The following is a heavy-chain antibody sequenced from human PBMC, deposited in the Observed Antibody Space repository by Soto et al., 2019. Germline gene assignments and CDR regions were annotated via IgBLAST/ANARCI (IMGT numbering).Heavy chain of an antibody. CDR2: ISWNSGSI. CDR1: GFTFDDYA. D-gene: IGHD6-13*01. Sequence: EVQLVESGGGLVQPGRSLRLSCAASGFTFDDYAMHWVRQAPGKGLEWVSGISWNSGSIGYADSVKGRFTISRDNAKNALYLQMNSLRAEDTALYYCAKDSGIAAATCLVDYWGQGTLVTVSS. CDR3: AKDSGIAAATCLVDY. J-gene: IGHJ4*02. V-gene: IGHV3-9*01.